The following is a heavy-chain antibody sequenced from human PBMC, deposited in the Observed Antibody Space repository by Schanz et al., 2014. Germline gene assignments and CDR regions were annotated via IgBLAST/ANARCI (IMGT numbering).Heavy chain of an antibody. Sequence: EVQLLESGGGLVQPGGSLRLSCAASGFTFSSYAMSWVRQAPGKGLEWVSAISYGTSYIYYAESVKGRFTISRDNAKNSLFLQMNTLRAEDTAVYYCARKMKLGVYGGKGHDSLDIWGQGTMVTVSS. CDR1: GFTFSSYA. CDR3: ARKMKLGVYGGKGHDSLDI. D-gene: IGHD4-17*01. J-gene: IGHJ3*02. V-gene: IGHV3-21*01. CDR2: ISYGTSYI.